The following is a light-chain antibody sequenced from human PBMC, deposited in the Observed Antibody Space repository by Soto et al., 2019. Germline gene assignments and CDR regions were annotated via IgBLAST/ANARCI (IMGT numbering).Light chain of an antibody. J-gene: IGKJ2*01. CDR3: QQGHNWPLT. CDR2: WAS. V-gene: IGKV4-1*01. CDR1: QSVLYSSNNKNY. Sequence: DIVMTQSPDSLAVSLGERATINCRSSQSVLYSSNNKNYVAWYQQKPGQPPKVLIYWASTRESGVPDRFSGSGSGTDFTLTISSLQAEDVAVYYCQQGHNWPLTFGQGTRLEI.